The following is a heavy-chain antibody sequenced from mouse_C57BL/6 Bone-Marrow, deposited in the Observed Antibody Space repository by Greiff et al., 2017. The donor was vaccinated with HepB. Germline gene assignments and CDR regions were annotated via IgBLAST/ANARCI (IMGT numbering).Heavy chain of an antibody. V-gene: IGHV2-5*01. CDR2: IWRGGST. Sequence: QVQLKESGPGLVQPSQSLSITCTVSGFSLTSYGVHWVRQSPGKGLEWLGVIWRGGSTDYNAAFMSRLSITKDNSKSHVFFKMNSLQADDTAIYYCAKMRREFYAMDYWGQGTSVTVSS. CDR3: AKMRREFYAMDY. CDR1: GFSLTSYG. J-gene: IGHJ4*01.